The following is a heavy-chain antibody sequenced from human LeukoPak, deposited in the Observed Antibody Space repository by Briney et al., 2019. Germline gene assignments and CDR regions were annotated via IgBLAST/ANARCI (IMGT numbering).Heavy chain of an antibody. V-gene: IGHV3-7*01. J-gene: IGHJ5*02. Sequence: GGSLRLSCADSGFTFSSYWMSWVRQAPGKGLEWVANIKQDGSEKYYVDSVKGRFTISRDNAKNSLYLQMNSLRAEDTAVYYCARTSEYQLLHGYNWFDPWGQGTLVTVSS. D-gene: IGHD2-2*01. CDR3: ARTSEYQLLHGYNWFDP. CDR2: IKQDGSEK. CDR1: GFTFSSYW.